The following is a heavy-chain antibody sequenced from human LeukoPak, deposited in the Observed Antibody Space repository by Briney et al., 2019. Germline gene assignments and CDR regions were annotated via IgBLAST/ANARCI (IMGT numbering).Heavy chain of an antibody. CDR1: GYTFTSYA. D-gene: IGHD2-2*01. Sequence: ASVKVSCKASGYTFTSYAMHWVRPAPGQRLEWMGWINAGNGNTKYSQKFQGRVTITRDTSASTAYMELSSLRSEDTAVYYCARFANIVVVPAAVNWFDPWGQGTLVTVSS. V-gene: IGHV1-3*01. CDR3: ARFANIVVVPAAVNWFDP. CDR2: INAGNGNT. J-gene: IGHJ5*02.